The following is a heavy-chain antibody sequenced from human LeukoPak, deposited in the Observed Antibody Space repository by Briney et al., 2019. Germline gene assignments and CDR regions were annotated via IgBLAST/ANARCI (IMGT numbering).Heavy chain of an antibody. CDR2: ISGSGDT. D-gene: IGHD3-10*02. V-gene: IGHV3-23*01. J-gene: IGHJ6*04. CDR1: GFTFRSHG. CDR3: AELGITMIGGV. Sequence: GGTLRLSCAASGFTFRSHGMSWVRQAPGKGLEWVSAISGSGDTYYADSVKGRFTISRDNAKNSLYLQMNSLRAEDTAVYYCAELGITMIGGVWGKGTTVTISS.